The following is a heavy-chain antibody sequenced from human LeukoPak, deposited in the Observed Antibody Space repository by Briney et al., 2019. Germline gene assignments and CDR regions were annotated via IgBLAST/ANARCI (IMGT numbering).Heavy chain of an antibody. D-gene: IGHD3-3*01. J-gene: IGHJ6*02. CDR3: ASQPPGDYDFWSGYYGGYYYGMDV. V-gene: IGHV4-39*01. CDR1: GGSISSSRYY. CDR2: IYYSGST. Sequence: SETLSLTCIVSGGSISSSRYYWGWIRQPPGKGLEWIGSIYYSGSTYYNPSLKSRVTISVDTSKNQFSLKLSSVTAADTAVYYCASQPPGDYDFWSGYYGGYYYGMDVWGQGTTVTVSS.